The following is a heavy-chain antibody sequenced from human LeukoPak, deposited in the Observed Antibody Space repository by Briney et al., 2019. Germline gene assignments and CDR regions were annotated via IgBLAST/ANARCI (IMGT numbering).Heavy chain of an antibody. CDR3: SNALSREQLSEFDY. CDR2: IKQDGSEK. D-gene: IGHD6-6*01. Sequence: GGSLRLSCAASGFTFSNYWMNWVRQAPGKGLEWVANIKQDGSEKYYVDSVKGRFTISRDNAKNSLYLQMNSLRAEDTAVYYCSNALSREQLSEFDYWGQGTLATVSS. V-gene: IGHV3-7*02. CDR1: GFTFSNYW. J-gene: IGHJ4*02.